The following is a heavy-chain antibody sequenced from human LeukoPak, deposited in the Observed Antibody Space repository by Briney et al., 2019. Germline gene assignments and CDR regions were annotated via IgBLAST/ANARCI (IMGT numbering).Heavy chain of an antibody. J-gene: IGHJ4*02. CDR2: IKPDGSEK. CDR1: GFSFSTYW. CDR3: ARETWIQKSFDY. V-gene: IGHV3-7*03. Sequence: PGGSLRLSCAASGFSFSTYWMSWVRQAPGKGLEWVANIKPDGSEKYYVDSVKGRFTISRDNAKNSLSLQMNSLRAEDTAVYYCARETWIQKSFDYWGQGTLVTVSS. D-gene: IGHD5-18*01.